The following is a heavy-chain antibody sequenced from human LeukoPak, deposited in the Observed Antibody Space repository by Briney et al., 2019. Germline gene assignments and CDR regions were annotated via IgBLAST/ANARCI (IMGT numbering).Heavy chain of an antibody. CDR2: IYAGDSR. Sequence: GGSLRLSCVVSGCSVRSSYVCWVRQAPGKGLELVSVIYAGDSRHYADSVKGRFTISRDNAKNSLYLQMNSLRAEDTAIYYCARDPYSGSYGDSYYYYMDVWGKGTTVTISS. CDR1: GCSVRSSY. CDR3: ARDPYSGSYGDSYYYYMDV. J-gene: IGHJ6*03. V-gene: IGHV3-66*01. D-gene: IGHD1-26*01.